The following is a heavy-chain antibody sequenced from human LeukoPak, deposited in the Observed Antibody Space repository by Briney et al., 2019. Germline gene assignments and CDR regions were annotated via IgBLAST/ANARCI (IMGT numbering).Heavy chain of an antibody. Sequence: SETLSLTCSVSGDSITGYYWGWIRQPPGKGLEWIGNIYYTGNTYYNSSLKSRVTISLDTSKNQFSLKLSSVTAADTAVYYCARHLAYYYGSGSYYKGPQFDYWGQGTLVTVSS. D-gene: IGHD3-10*01. J-gene: IGHJ4*02. CDR2: IYYTGNT. CDR1: GDSITGYY. V-gene: IGHV4-39*01. CDR3: ARHLAYYYGSGSYYKGPQFDY.